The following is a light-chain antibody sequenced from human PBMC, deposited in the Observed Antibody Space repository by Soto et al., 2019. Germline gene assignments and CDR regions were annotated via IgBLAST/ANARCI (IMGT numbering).Light chain of an antibody. J-gene: IGKJ3*01. Sequence: DIQMTQSPSFVSASVGDRVTLTCRASQYISTWLAWYQQRLGEAPRLLIFSASTLKNGIPARFIGSGSGTDFTLTISGLQPEDFATYYCQQGRTSPFSFGPGTKV. CDR2: SAS. CDR3: QQGRTSPFS. CDR1: QYISTW. V-gene: IGKV1D-12*01.